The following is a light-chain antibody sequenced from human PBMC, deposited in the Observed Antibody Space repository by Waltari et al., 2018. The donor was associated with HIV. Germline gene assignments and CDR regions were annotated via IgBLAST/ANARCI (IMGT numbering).Light chain of an antibody. CDR2: WAS. V-gene: IGKV4-1*01. Sequence: DIVMTQSPDSLAVSLGERATINCKSSQSVLYSSHNKNYLAWYQQKPGQPPKQLIYWASTRESWVPDRVSGSGSGTDFTLTISSLQAEDVAVYYCQQYYSTPYTFGQGTKLEIK. CDR1: QSVLYSSHNKNY. CDR3: QQYYSTPYT. J-gene: IGKJ2*01.